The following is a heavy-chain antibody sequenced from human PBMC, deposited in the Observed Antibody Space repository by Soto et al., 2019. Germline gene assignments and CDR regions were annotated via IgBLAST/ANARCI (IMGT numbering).Heavy chain of an antibody. Sequence: QVQLVQSGAEVRKPGASVKVSCKASGYTFTTYDITWLLQARGQGLQWMGWMNPDSGTTGYAQTFQGRVTLTRDTSMNTAYMELSRLTYEDTAVYYCTRNRRETGDFDFWGQGTLVPVSS. J-gene: IGHJ4*02. CDR2: MNPDSGTT. CDR3: TRNRRETGDFDF. D-gene: IGHD7-27*01. V-gene: IGHV1-8*01. CDR1: GYTFTTYD.